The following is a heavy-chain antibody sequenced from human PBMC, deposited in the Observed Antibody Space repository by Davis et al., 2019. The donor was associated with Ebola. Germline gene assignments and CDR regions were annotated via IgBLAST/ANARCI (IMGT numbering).Heavy chain of an antibody. CDR3: ARMPTVTADHWYFDL. D-gene: IGHD4-17*01. CDR2: IYYSGIT. J-gene: IGHJ2*01. Sequence: SETLSLTCTVSGGSIISSSSYWGWIRQPPRKGLEWIGSIYYSGITYYNPSLKSRVTTSVDTSKNQFSLSLSSVTAADTAVYYCARMPTVTADHWYFDLWGRGTLVAVSS. V-gene: IGHV4-39*07. CDR1: GGSIISSSSY.